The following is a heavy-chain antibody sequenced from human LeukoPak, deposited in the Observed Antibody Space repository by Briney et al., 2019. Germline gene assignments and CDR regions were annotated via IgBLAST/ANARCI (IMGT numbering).Heavy chain of an antibody. J-gene: IGHJ4*02. CDR3: AREEFGSSSWSAFDY. D-gene: IGHD6-13*01. V-gene: IGHV1-2*02. CDR1: GYTFNGYY. Sequence: ASVKVSCKASGYTFNGYYMHWVRQAPGQGLEWMGWINPNSGGTNYAQKFQGRVTMTRDTSISTAYMELSRLRSDDTAVYYCAREEFGSSSWSAFDYWGQGTLVTVSS. CDR2: INPNSGGT.